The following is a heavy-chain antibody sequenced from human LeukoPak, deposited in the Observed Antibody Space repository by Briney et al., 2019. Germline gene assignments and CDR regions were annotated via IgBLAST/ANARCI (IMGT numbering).Heavy chain of an antibody. V-gene: IGHV1-46*01. Sequence: ASVKVSCKASGYTFTSYYMHWVRQAPGQGLEWMGIINPSGGSTSYAQKFQGRVTMTRDTSTSTVYMELSSLRSDDTAVYYCARVYDFWSGYYTSDYWGQGTLVTVSS. CDR2: INPSGGST. D-gene: IGHD3-3*01. CDR1: GYTFTSYY. CDR3: ARVYDFWSGYYTSDY. J-gene: IGHJ4*02.